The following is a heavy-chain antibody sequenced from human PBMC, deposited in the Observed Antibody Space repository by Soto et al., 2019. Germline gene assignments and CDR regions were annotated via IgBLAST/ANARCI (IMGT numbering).Heavy chain of an antibody. CDR2: IYYSGST. CDR3: ARVNPGSGYSERPFDY. Sequence: SETQSLTCAVSGDCVNICDYSWSWIRLHPGKGLEWIGYIYYSGSTYYNPSLKSRVTISRDTSKNQFSLKLTSVTAADTAVYYCARVNPGSGYSERPFDYWGQGSLVTVSS. V-gene: IGHV4-31*11. CDR1: GDCVNICDYS. J-gene: IGHJ4*02. D-gene: IGHD3-3*01.